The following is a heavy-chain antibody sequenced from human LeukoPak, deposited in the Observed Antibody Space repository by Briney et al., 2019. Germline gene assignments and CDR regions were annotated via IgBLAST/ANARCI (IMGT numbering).Heavy chain of an antibody. J-gene: IGHJ3*02. CDR2: ISGYKGNT. V-gene: IGHV1-18*01. D-gene: IGHD2-21*02. Sequence: ASVKVSCKASGYTFTSYGISWVRQAPGQGLEWMGWISGYKGNTNYVQKLQGRVTMTTDTSTSTAYMELRSLRSDDTAVYYCARGGAYCGGDCPRGAFDIWGQGTMVTVSS. CDR3: ARGGAYCGGDCPRGAFDI. CDR1: GYTFTSYG.